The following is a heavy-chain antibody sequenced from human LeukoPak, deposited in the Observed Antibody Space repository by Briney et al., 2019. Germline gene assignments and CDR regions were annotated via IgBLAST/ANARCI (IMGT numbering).Heavy chain of an antibody. Sequence: PSGTLSLTCTVSGGSISSSSYYWGWIRQPPGKGLEWIGSIYYSGSTYYNPSLKSRVTISVDTSKNQFSLKLSSVTAADTAVYYCARQVLDYYDSSGYQDYWGQGTLVTVSS. V-gene: IGHV4-39*01. J-gene: IGHJ4*02. CDR1: GGSISSSSYY. CDR3: ARQVLDYYDSSGYQDY. D-gene: IGHD3-22*01. CDR2: IYYSGST.